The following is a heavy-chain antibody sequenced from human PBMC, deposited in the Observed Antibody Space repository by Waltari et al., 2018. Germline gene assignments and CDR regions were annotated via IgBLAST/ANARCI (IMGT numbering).Heavy chain of an antibody. D-gene: IGHD3-10*01. V-gene: IGHV3-23*04. Sequence: EARLEESGGGLEQPGKSLRLSCSASGFTFSTYAMTWVRQAPGKGLEWVSSISDDGQTSFYADSVKGRCIISRDNSKSTLFLHLNSLRGDDTARYYCAKGIRATATYFYMDVWGKGTTATVSS. CDR2: ISDDGQTS. J-gene: IGHJ6*03. CDR1: GFTFSTYA. CDR3: AKGIRATATYFYMDV.